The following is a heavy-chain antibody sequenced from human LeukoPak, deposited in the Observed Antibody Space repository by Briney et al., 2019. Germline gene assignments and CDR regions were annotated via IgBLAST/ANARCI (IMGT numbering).Heavy chain of an antibody. CDR3: ARVYGPRIKYGMDV. CDR2: IWYEGSSK. D-gene: IGHD2-15*01. J-gene: IGHJ6*02. Sequence: GGSLRLSCAASGFPFRSHAMSWVRQPPGKGLEWVAVIWYEGSSKYYADSVKGRFTISRDNSKNTLYLQMNSLRAEDTAVYYCARVYGPRIKYGMDVWGQGTTVTVSS. CDR1: GFPFRSHA. V-gene: IGHV3-33*08.